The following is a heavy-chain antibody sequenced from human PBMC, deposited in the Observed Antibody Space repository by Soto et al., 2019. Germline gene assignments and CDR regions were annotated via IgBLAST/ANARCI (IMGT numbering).Heavy chain of an antibody. CDR1: GFTFSSYN. D-gene: IGHD3-10*01. CDR2: ISSGSSTI. V-gene: IGHV3-48*01. Sequence: EVQLVESGGDLVQPGGSLRLSCAASGFTFSSYNMNWVRQAPGKGLEWVSYISSGSSTIYYADSLKGRFTISRDNAKNSLYLQMNSLRAEDTAVYYCAKSITTVRGLRVPTIDVWGKGTTVTVSS. J-gene: IGHJ6*03. CDR3: AKSITTVRGLRVPTIDV.